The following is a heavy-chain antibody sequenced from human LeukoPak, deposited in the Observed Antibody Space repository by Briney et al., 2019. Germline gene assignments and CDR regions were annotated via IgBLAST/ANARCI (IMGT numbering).Heavy chain of an antibody. V-gene: IGHV4-34*01. D-gene: IGHD2-21*02. J-gene: IGHJ4*02. CDR1: GGSFSGYY. CDR3: ARRNCGGDYYSSRYFDY. CDR2: INHSGST. Sequence: SETLSLTCAVYGGSFSGYYWSWIRQPPGKGLEWIGEINHSGSTNYNPSLKSRVTISVDTSKNQFSLKLSSVTAADTAVYYCARRNCGGDYYSSRYFDYWGQGTLVTVSS.